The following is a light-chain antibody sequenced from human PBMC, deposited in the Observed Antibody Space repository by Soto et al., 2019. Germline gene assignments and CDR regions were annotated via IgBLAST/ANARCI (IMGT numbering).Light chain of an antibody. V-gene: IGLV2-14*01. CDR3: SSYTSGSSFLWV. CDR1: SSDVGGYNY. CDR2: DVS. Sequence: QSVLTQPASVSGSPGQSITISCTGTSSDVGGYNYVSWYQQHPGKAPKLMIYDVSNRPSGVSNRFSGSKSGNTASLTISGLQAEEEVVYYCSSYTSGSSFLWVFGTGPKAPVL. J-gene: IGLJ1*01.